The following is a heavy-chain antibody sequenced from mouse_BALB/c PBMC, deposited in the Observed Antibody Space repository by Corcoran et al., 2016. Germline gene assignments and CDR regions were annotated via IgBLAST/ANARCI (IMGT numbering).Heavy chain of an antibody. CDR1: GFNIKDTY. Sequence: EVQLQQSGVELVKPGASVKLSCTASGFNIKDTYMHWVKQRPEQGLEWIGRIDPANGNTKYDPKFQGKATITADTSSNTAYLQLSSLTSEDTAVYYCARWDWYFDGWGAGTTVTVSS. J-gene: IGHJ1*01. CDR2: IDPANGNT. CDR3: ARWDWYFDG. V-gene: IGHV14-3*02.